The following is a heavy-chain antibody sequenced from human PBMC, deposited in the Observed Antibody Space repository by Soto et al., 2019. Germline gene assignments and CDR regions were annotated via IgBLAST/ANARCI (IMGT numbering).Heavy chain of an antibody. Sequence: QVQLVQSGAEVKKPGSSVKVSCKASGDTFISYAISWVRQAPGQGLEWMGGIIPIFGAANYAQKFQGRVTITADESTSTAYMELSSLRSEDTAMYYCAGVVITMSDYYGLDVWGQGTTVTVSS. J-gene: IGHJ6*02. D-gene: IGHD3-22*01. CDR3: AGVVITMSDYYGLDV. CDR2: IIPIFGAA. V-gene: IGHV1-69*12. CDR1: GDTFISYA.